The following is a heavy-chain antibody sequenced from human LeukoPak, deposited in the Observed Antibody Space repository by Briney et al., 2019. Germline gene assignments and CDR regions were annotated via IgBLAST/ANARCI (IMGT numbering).Heavy chain of an antibody. J-gene: IGHJ4*02. CDR1: GFTFSSYW. Sequence: PGGSLRLSCAASGFTFSSYWMSWVRQAPGKGLEWVAVISYDGSNKYYADSVKGRFTISRDNSKNTLYLQMNSLRAEDTAVYYCAKDTWERYSGSYFDYWGQGTLVTVSS. CDR3: AKDTWERYSGSYFDY. V-gene: IGHV3-30*18. D-gene: IGHD1-26*01. CDR2: ISYDGSNK.